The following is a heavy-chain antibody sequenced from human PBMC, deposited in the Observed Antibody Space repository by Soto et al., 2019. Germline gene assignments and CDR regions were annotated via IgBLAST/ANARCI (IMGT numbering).Heavy chain of an antibody. V-gene: IGHV3-30*03. Sequence: GGSLRLSCAASGFIFNNYGMHWVRQAPGKGLEWVAIISHDGSNKYYADYLKGRTTISRDNSKNTLYLQMNSLRAEDTAVYYCAIDRPVKARAGSLSFWGQGTLVTVSS. D-gene: IGHD3-10*01. J-gene: IGHJ4*02. CDR1: GFIFNNYG. CDR2: ISHDGSNK. CDR3: AIDRPVKARAGSLSF.